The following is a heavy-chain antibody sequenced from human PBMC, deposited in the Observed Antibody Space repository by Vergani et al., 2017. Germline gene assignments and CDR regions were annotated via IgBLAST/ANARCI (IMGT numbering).Heavy chain of an antibody. D-gene: IGHD6-19*01. Sequence: QVQLVESGGGVVQPGRSLRLSCAASGFTFGDHGIHWVRRAPGKGLEWVALISYDGTNKYYTNSVRGRFTISRDNSKSTLFLHMNSLRPEDTAVYYCAKVGRSEVAGTFGAFDIWGQGTMVTVSS. V-gene: IGHV3-30-3*01. CDR2: ISYDGTNK. CDR3: AKVGRSEVAGTFGAFDI. J-gene: IGHJ3*02. CDR1: GFTFGDHG.